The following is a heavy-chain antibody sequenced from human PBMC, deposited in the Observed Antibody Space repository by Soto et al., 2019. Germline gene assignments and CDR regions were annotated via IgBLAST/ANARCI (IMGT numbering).Heavy chain of an antibody. D-gene: IGHD1-1*01. CDR2: IYFDGSNK. V-gene: IGHV3-33*06. CDR1: GFSFSTYG. J-gene: IGHJ4*01. CDR3: AKVRGTVTSDY. Sequence: QVQLVESGGGVVQPGRSLRLSCAAFGFSFSTYGMHWVRQAPGKGLEWLALIYFDGSNKYYADSVKGRFTISRDNSKNTLYLQMSSPRAEDTAVYYYAKVRGTVTSDYWGQGTLVTVSS.